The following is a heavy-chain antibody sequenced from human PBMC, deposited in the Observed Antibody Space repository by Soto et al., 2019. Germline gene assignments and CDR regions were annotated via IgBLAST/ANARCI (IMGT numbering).Heavy chain of an antibody. D-gene: IGHD1-26*01. CDR1: GGSISSSSYY. J-gene: IGHJ5*02. CDR3: ARRWELLWDWFDP. Sequence: SETLSLTCTVSGGSISSSSYYWGWIRQPPGKGLEWIGSIYYSGSTYYNPSLKSRVTISVDTSKNQFSLKLSSVTAADTAVYYCARRWELLWDWFDPWGQGTLVTVSS. V-gene: IGHV4-39*01. CDR2: IYYSGST.